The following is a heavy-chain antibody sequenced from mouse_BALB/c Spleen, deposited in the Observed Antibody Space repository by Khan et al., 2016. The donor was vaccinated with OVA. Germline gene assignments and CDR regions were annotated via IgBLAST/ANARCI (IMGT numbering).Heavy chain of an antibody. CDR3: ARRESGRADYFDY. V-gene: IGHV1-77*01. D-gene: IGHD3-1*01. CDR2: IYPGSVNT. J-gene: IGHJ2*01. CDR1: VYIFTDYY. Sequence: QVQLQQPGAEVARPGASVRLSCKASVYIFTDYYIKWVKQRTGQGLEWIGEIYPGSVNTYYNEKFKGKATLTADKSFSTAYMQLSSLTSEDSAVYFCARRESGRADYFDYWGQGTTLTVSS.